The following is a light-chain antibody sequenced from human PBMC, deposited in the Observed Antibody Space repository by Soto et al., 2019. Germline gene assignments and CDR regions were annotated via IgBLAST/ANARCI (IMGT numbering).Light chain of an antibody. CDR3: QRYTSALFT. CDR1: QGINNY. J-gene: IGKJ3*01. Sequence: DVQLTQSPSSLAASVGDRVTITCRASQGINNYLAWYQQKPGRGPKLLIYSASTLQSGVPCRFSSSRSGTDFTLTISSLQPQDVATYYCQRYTSALFTFGPGTKVAIK. CDR2: SAS. V-gene: IGKV1-27*01.